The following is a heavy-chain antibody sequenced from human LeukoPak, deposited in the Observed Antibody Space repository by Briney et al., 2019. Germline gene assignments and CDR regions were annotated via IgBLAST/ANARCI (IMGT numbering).Heavy chain of an antibody. CDR3: ARDSSSGWYYFDY. V-gene: IGHV3-7*01. D-gene: IGHD6-19*01. J-gene: IGHJ4*02. CDR1: GFTFSSYW. Sequence: GGSLGLSCAASGFTFSSYWMSWVRQAPGKGLEWVANIKQDGSEKYYVDSVKGRFTISRDNAKNSLYLQMNSLRAEDTAVYYCARDSSSGWYYFDYWGQGTLVTVSS. CDR2: IKQDGSEK.